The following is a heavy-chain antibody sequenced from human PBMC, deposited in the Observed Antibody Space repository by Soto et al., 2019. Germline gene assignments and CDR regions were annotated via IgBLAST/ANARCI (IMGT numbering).Heavy chain of an antibody. CDR3: ARCGGDCTRDAFDI. J-gene: IGHJ3*02. Sequence: SETLSLTCTVSGGSISSYYWSWIRQPPGKGLEWIGYIYYSGSTNYNPSLKSRVTISVDTSKNQFSLKLSSVTAADTAVYYCARCGGDCTRDAFDIWGQGTMVTASS. D-gene: IGHD2-21*02. CDR1: GGSISSYY. CDR2: IYYSGST. V-gene: IGHV4-59*01.